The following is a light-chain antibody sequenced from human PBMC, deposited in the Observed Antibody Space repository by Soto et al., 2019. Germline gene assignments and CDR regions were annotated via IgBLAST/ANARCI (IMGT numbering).Light chain of an antibody. CDR3: QQSYSTRIPS. J-gene: IGKJ2*03. V-gene: IGKV1-39*01. CDR2: AAS. CDR1: QSISSY. Sequence: DIQMTQSPSSLSASVGDRVTITCRASQSISSYLNWYQQKPGKAPKLLIYAASSLQSGVPSRFSGSGSGTDFTLTISSLQPEDFATYYCQQSYSTRIPSFGQGTKLEIK.